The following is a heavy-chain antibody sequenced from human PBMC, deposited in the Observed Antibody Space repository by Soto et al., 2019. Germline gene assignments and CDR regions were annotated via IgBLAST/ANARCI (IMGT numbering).Heavy chain of an antibody. Sequence: QVQLVESGGGVVQPGRSLRLSCAASGFTFSSFGMHWVRQAPGKGLEWVALIWYDGSNKYYADSVKGRFTISRDNSKNTLYLQMNSLRAEDTAMYYGARVDSSSTAATGFDYWGQGALVTVSS. J-gene: IGHJ4*02. CDR3: ARVDSSSTAATGFDY. CDR2: IWYDGSNK. D-gene: IGHD6-25*01. V-gene: IGHV3-33*01. CDR1: GFTFSSFG.